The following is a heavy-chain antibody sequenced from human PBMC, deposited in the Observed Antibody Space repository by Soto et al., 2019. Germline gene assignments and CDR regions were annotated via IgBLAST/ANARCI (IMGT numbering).Heavy chain of an antibody. CDR3: ARFPWKAARPYDAFDI. CDR1: GYSFTSYW. D-gene: IGHD6-6*01. V-gene: IGHV5-51*01. CDR2: IYPGDSDT. Sequence: GESLKISCKGSGYSFTSYWIGWVRQMPGKGLEWMGIIYPGDSDTRYSPSFQGQVTISADKSISTAYLQWSSLKASDTAMYYCARFPWKAARPYDAFDIWGQGTMVTVSS. J-gene: IGHJ3*02.